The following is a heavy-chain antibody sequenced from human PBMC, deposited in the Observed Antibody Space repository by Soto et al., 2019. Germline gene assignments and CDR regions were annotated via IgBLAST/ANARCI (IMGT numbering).Heavy chain of an antibody. CDR3: ARTDRDFYGLDV. CDR2: ISAAGDP. J-gene: IGHJ6*02. CDR1: GFTFSNYD. Sequence: EVQLVESGGGLVQPGGSRRLSCEASGFTFSNYDMHWVRQGTGKGLEWVSGISAAGDPDYADSVEGRFTISRENAQNSFFLQMNSLRVGGTAVYYCARTDRDFYGLDVWGQGTTVIVSS. V-gene: IGHV3-13*05.